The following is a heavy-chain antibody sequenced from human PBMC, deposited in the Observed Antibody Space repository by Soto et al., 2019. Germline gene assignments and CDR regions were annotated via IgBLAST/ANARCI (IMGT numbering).Heavy chain of an antibody. CDR2: INAYNGNT. D-gene: IGHD3-10*02. CDR1: GYTFTSYG. V-gene: IGHV1-18*01. Sequence: QVQLVQSGAEVKKPGASVKVSCKASGYTFTSYGISWVRQAPGQGLEWMGWINAYNGNTNYAQKLQGRVTMTTDTPPSRAYMELTSLRSDDTAVYYCASVLPPFDPWGQGTLVTVSS. CDR3: ASVLPPFDP. J-gene: IGHJ5*02.